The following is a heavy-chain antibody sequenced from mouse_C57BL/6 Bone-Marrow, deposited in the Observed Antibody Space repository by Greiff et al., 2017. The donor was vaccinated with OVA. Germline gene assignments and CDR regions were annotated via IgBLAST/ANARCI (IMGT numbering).Heavy chain of an antibody. CDR2: IDPSDSYT. CDR3: ARLDDYDEGFAY. Sequence: QVQLQQPGAELVKPGASVKLSCKASGYTFTSYWMQWVKQRPGQGLEWIGEIDPSDSYTNYNQKFKGKATLTVDTSSSTAYMQLSSLTSEDSAVYYCARLDDYDEGFAYWGQGTLVTVSA. CDR1: GYTFTSYW. J-gene: IGHJ3*01. V-gene: IGHV1-50*01. D-gene: IGHD2-4*01.